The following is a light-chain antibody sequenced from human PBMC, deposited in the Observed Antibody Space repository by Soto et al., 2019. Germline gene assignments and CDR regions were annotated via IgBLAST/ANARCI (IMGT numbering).Light chain of an antibody. CDR2: EGT. CDR3: CSYGGRSTYV. CDR1: SSDVGSYNL. J-gene: IGLJ1*01. Sequence: VLTQPASVSGSPGQSITISCTGTSSDVGSYNLVSWYQQHPGQAPKLIIYEGTKRPSGVSNRFSGSKSANTASLTISGLQPEDEADYFCCSYGGRSTYVFGSGTNVT. V-gene: IGLV2-23*01.